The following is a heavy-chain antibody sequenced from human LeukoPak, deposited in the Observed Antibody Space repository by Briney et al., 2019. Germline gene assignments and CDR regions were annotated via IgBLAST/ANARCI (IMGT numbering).Heavy chain of an antibody. D-gene: IGHD3-22*01. CDR2: IYSGGST. CDR1: GFTVSSNY. V-gene: IGHV3-66*02. Sequence: PGGSLRLSCAASGFTVSSNYMSWVRQAPGKGLECVSVIYSGGSTYYPDSVKGLFTISIYNSKNTMYLKMNSLRAEDTAVYYCARYEYYYDSSGGDAFDIWGQGTMVTVSS. J-gene: IGHJ3*02. CDR3: ARYEYYYDSSGGDAFDI.